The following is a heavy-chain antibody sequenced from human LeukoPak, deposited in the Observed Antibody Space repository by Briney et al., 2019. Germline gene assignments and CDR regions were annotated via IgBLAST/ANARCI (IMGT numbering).Heavy chain of an antibody. D-gene: IGHD3-9*01. J-gene: IGHJ4*02. CDR1: GGSISSSSYY. Sequence: PSETLSLTCTVSGGSISSSSYYWGWIRQPPGKGLEWIGSIYYSGSTYYNPSLKSRVTISVDTSKNQFSLKLSSVTAADTAVYYCARVLRYFDWLPNYYFNYWGQGTLVTVSS. CDR3: ARVLRYFDWLPNYYFNY. V-gene: IGHV4-39*07. CDR2: IYYSGST.